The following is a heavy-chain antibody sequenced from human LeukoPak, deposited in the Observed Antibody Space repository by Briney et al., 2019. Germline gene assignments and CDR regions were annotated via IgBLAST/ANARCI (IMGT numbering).Heavy chain of an antibody. Sequence: GGSLRLSCAASGFTFSNYGMSWVRQAPGKGLEWVSAISGSGRYTSYADSVKGRFTISRDNSKNTLYLQMNSLRAEDTAVYYCSKDAEFNYDTSGYYRDSSFDYWGQGTLVTVSS. D-gene: IGHD3-22*01. CDR1: GFTFSNYG. J-gene: IGHJ4*02. CDR3: SKDAEFNYDTSGYYRDSSFDY. V-gene: IGHV3-23*01. CDR2: ISGSGRYT.